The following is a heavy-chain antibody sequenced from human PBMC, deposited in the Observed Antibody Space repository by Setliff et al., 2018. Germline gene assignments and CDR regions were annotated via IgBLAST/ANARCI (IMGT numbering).Heavy chain of an antibody. Sequence: GGSLRLSCAASGFTFSNYAMSWVRQAPGKGLEWVSSIDSSSTWIYYADSVKGRFTISRDNAKNSLYLQMNSLRAEDTAMYYCARNKAPQRDWHIVVVAAADPLDYWGQGTLVTVSS. J-gene: IGHJ4*02. V-gene: IGHV3-21*01. CDR1: GFTFSNYA. CDR2: IDSSSTWI. CDR3: ARNKAPQRDWHIVVVAAADPLDY. D-gene: IGHD2-2*01.